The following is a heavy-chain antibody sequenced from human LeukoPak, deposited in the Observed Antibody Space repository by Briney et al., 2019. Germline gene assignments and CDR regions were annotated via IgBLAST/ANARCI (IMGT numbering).Heavy chain of an antibody. CDR2: IWYDGSNK. CDR1: GFTFSSYG. J-gene: IGHJ6*02. CDR3: AREWLRAWYYYGMDV. Sequence: PGRSLRLSCAASGFTFSSYGMHWVRQAPGKGLEWVAVIWYDGSNKYYADSVKGRFTISRDNSKNTLYLQMNSLRAEDTAVYYCAREWLRAWYYYGMDVWGQGTTVTVSS. D-gene: IGHD5-12*01. V-gene: IGHV3-33*01.